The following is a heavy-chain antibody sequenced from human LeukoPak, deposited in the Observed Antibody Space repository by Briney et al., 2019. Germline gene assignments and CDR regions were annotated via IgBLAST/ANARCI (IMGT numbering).Heavy chain of an antibody. Sequence: ASVKVSCKASGYTFTGYYMHWVRQAPGQGLEWMGWVNPASGGTNYAQKFEGRVTMTRDTSISTAYMELTALTSDDTAVYYCAGQKDPRPIDYWGQGTLVTVSS. CDR2: VNPASGGT. CDR1: GYTFTGYY. J-gene: IGHJ4*02. V-gene: IGHV1-2*02. CDR3: AGQKDPRPIDY.